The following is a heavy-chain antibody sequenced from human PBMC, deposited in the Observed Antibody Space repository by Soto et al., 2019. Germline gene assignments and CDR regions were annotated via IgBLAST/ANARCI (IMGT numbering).Heavy chain of an antibody. CDR2: INHSGRT. Sequence: QVQLQQWGAGLLKPSETLSLTCAVYGGSFSGYYWSWIRQPPGKGLEWIGEINHSGRTNYNPSLKSRVTISVDTSKNQFSLKLSSVTAADTAVYYCARGLAVAGPKNWFDPWGQGTLVTVSS. CDR3: ARGLAVAGPKNWFDP. J-gene: IGHJ5*02. CDR1: GGSFSGYY. D-gene: IGHD6-19*01. V-gene: IGHV4-34*01.